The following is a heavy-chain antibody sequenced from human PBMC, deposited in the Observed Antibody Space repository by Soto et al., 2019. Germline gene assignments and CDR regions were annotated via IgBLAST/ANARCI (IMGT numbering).Heavy chain of an antibody. CDR1: EFDFEDYA. V-gene: IGHV3-43D*04. CDR3: AKALYYYDSSPLDH. D-gene: IGHD3-22*01. Sequence: GESLRLSCAAAEFDFEDYAMHWVRQVPGKGLEWVSLTNSDGTDSYYMDSVKGRFTISRDNGKSSLYLQMDRLRPEDTALYFCAKALYYYDSSPLDHWGQGTLVTVSS. J-gene: IGHJ4*02. CDR2: TNSDGTDS.